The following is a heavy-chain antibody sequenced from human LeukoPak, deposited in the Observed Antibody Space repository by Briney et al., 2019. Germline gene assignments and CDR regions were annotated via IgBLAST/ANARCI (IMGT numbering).Heavy chain of an antibody. CDR2: MYTSGST. V-gene: IGHV4-61*02. CDR1: GGSVSSGNFY. J-gene: IGHJ3*02. Sequence: SQTLSLTCTVSGGSVSSGNFYWSWIRQPAGKGLEWIGRMYTSGSTNYNPSLKSRVAISADTSKNQFSLRLSSVTAADTAIYYCASIEYQMSGHAFDIWGQGTMVTASS. D-gene: IGHD2-2*01. CDR3: ASIEYQMSGHAFDI.